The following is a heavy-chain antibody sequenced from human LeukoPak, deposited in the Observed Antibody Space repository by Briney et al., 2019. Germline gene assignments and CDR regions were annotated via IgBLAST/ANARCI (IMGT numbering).Heavy chain of an antibody. Sequence: GESLKISCRGSGYSFTSYWIGWVRQMPGRGLEWMGIIYPGDSDTRYSPSFQGQVTISADKSISTAYLQWSSLKASDTAMYYCARKAPGARNWFDPWGQGTLVTVSS. CDR2: IYPGDSDT. CDR3: ARKAPGARNWFDP. J-gene: IGHJ5*02. V-gene: IGHV5-51*01. CDR1: GYSFTSYW. D-gene: IGHD3-10*01.